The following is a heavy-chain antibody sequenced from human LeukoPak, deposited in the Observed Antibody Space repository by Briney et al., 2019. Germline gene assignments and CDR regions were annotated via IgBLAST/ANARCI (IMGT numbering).Heavy chain of an antibody. Sequence: PGGSLRLSCVASGFTFTSDAMNWVRQAPGKGLEWVSSTVSRGTTQYADSVKGRFTISRDNSKNTLYLQMNSLRAEDTAVYYCARDEAYCGGDCYSAVDYWGQGTLVTVSS. CDR1: GFTFTSDA. CDR2: TVSRGTT. J-gene: IGHJ4*02. D-gene: IGHD2-21*02. V-gene: IGHV3-23*01. CDR3: ARDEAYCGGDCYSAVDY.